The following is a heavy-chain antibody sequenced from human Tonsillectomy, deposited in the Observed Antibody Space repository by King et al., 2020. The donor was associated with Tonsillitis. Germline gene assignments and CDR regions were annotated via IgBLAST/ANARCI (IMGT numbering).Heavy chain of an antibody. CDR2: IKQDGSEK. D-gene: IGHD3-10*01. J-gene: IGHJ3*02. V-gene: IGHV3-7*01. CDR1: GFTFSSCW. Sequence: VQLVESGGGLVQPGGSLRLSCAASGFTFSSCWMTWVRQAPGKGLEWVANIKQDGSEKYYVDSVEGRFTISRDNAKNSLYLQMNSLRAEETAVYYCARVEGDSYGSGPRGAFDIWGQGTMVTVSS. CDR3: ARVEGDSYGSGPRGAFDI.